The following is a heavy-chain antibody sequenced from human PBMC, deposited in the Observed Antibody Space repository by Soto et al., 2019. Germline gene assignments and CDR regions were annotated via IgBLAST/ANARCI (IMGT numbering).Heavy chain of an antibody. CDR3: TIFGVVTFDAFDI. Sequence: PGGSLRLSCAASGFTFSNYWMTWVRQAPGKGLEWVANIKQDGSEKYYVDSVKGRFTISRDNAKNSLYLQMNSLRAEDTAVYYCTIFGVVTFDAFDIWGQGTMVTVSS. J-gene: IGHJ3*02. CDR2: IKQDGSEK. V-gene: IGHV3-7*01. CDR1: GFTFSNYW. D-gene: IGHD3-3*01.